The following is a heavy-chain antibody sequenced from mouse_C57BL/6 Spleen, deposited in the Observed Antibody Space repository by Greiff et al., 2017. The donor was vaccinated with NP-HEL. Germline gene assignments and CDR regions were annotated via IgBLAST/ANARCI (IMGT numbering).Heavy chain of an antibody. D-gene: IGHD2-2*01. J-gene: IGHJ1*03. CDR2: IYPGDGDT. V-gene: IGHV1-82*01. Sequence: QVQLQQSGPELVKPGASVKISCKASGYAFSSSWMNWVKQRPGKGLEWIGRIYPGDGDTNYNGKFKGKATLTADKSSSTAYMQLSSLTSEDSAVYFCARWLPGGYFDVWGTGTTVTVSS. CDR1: GYAFSSSW. CDR3: ARWLPGGYFDV.